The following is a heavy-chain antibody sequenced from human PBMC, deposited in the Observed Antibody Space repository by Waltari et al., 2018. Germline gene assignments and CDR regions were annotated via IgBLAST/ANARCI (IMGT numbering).Heavy chain of an antibody. CDR3: AKRGSGSYAPYYYYGMDV. Sequence: QVQLVESGGGVVQPGGSLRLSCAASGFTFSSYGMHWVRQAPGKGLEWVAFIRYDGSNKYYADSVKGRFTISRDNSKNTLYLQMNSLRAEDTAVYYCAKRGSGSYAPYYYYGMDVWGQGTTVTVSS. J-gene: IGHJ6*02. CDR2: IRYDGSNK. D-gene: IGHD3-10*01. V-gene: IGHV3-30*02. CDR1: GFTFSSYG.